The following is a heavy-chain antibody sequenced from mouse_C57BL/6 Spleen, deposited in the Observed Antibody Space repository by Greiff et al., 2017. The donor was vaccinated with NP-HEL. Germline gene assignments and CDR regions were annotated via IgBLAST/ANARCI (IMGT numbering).Heavy chain of an antibody. CDR3: ARGDYYGSSYYAMDY. Sequence: VQLQQPGAELVRPGSSVKLSCKASGYTFTSYWMHWVKQRPIQGLEWIGNIDPSDSEPHYNQKFKDKATLTVDKSSSTAYMQLSSLTSEDSAVYYCARGDYYGSSYYAMDYWGQGTSVTVSS. D-gene: IGHD1-1*01. CDR1: GYTFTSYW. V-gene: IGHV1-52*01. CDR2: IDPSDSEP. J-gene: IGHJ4*01.